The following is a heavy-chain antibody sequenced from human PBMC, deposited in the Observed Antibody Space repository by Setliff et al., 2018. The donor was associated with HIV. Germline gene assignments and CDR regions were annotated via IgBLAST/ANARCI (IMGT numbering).Heavy chain of an antibody. CDR2: VNPKSSGA. CDR3: ATDQLLLGGSYSDY. V-gene: IGHV1-2*02. CDR1: GYSFTSYY. D-gene: IGHD1-26*01. J-gene: IGHJ4*02. Sequence: GASVKVSCKASGYSFTSYYMHWVRQAPGQGPEWMGWVNPKSSGAKYAQNFQDRVTMTEDASTDTAYMELSSLTSEDTAIYFCATDQLLLGGSYSDYWGQGTLVTVSS.